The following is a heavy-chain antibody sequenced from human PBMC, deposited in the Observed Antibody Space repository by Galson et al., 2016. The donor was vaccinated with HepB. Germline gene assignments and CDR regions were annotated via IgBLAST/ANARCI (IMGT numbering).Heavy chain of an antibody. D-gene: IGHD6-19*01. CDR3: ARARYSSGLYNWFDP. V-gene: IGHV4-61*01. J-gene: IGHJ5*02. Sequence: QVQLQESGPGLVKPSQTLSPTCTVSGGSISSSNYYWNWIRQPPGKGLEWIGYIYYSGSTNYNPSLKSRVTISVDTSKNQFSLKLSSVTAADTAVYYCARARYSSGLYNWFDPWGQGTLVTVSS. CDR1: GGSISSSNYY. CDR2: IYYSGST.